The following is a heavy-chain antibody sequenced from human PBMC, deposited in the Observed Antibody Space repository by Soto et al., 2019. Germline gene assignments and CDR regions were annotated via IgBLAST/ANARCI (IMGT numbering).Heavy chain of an antibody. CDR3: ARDMPFEY. D-gene: IGHD2-2*01. CDR2: ITPILDSA. V-gene: IGHV1-69*13. J-gene: IGHJ4*02. Sequence: SVKVSCKASGGTFSRSAISWVRQAPGQGLEWMGGITPILDSATYAQKFQGRLTITADESTSTAYLELTSLKSDDTAVYYCARDMPFEYWGQGTLVTVSS. CDR1: GGTFSRSA.